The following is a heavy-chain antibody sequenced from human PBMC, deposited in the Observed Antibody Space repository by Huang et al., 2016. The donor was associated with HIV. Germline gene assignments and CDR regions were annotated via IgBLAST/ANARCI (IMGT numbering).Heavy chain of an antibody. CDR2: MYYSGTT. V-gene: IGHV4-39*01. CDR3: AGQGRIVGIPAAPLRFDP. J-gene: IGHJ5*02. Sequence: QLQLQESGPGLVKPSETLSLTCRVSGGSISSSSYYCGWIRQPPGEGLEGVGSMYYSGTTYDNPSLKGRVTISVDTAKNQCSLKLSSVTAADTAVYYCAGQGRIVGIPAAPLRFDPWGQGTLVSVSS. CDR1: GGSISSSSYY. D-gene: IGHD6-13*01.